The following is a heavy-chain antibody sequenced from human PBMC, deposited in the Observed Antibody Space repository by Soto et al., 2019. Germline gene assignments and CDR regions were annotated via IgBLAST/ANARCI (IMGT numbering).Heavy chain of an antibody. Sequence: EVQLVESGGGLVQPGGSLRLSCAASGFTFSSHWMSWVRQAPGKGLEWVANIKQDGSEKYYVDSVKGRFTISRDNAKNSLYLQMNSLRAEDTAVYYCASGLTLLDVWGQGTTVTVSS. D-gene: IGHD3-9*01. CDR2: IKQDGSEK. CDR3: ASGLTLLDV. CDR1: GFTFSSHW. J-gene: IGHJ6*02. V-gene: IGHV3-7*03.